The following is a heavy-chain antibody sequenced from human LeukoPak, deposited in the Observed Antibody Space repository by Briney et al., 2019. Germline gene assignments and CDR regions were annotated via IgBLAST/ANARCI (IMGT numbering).Heavy chain of an antibody. D-gene: IGHD3-22*01. J-gene: IGHJ5*02. V-gene: IGHV4-30-4*02. Sequence: SDTLSLTCTVSGGSISSGDYYWSWIRQPPGKGLEWIAYMYYSGSTYYTPSLKSPVTRSADTSKNQLSLKLNSVTAAHTAVYYCARPYYCDSRIDPWGQGILVTVSS. CDR2: MYYSGST. CDR3: ARPYYCDSRIDP. CDR1: GGSISSGDYY.